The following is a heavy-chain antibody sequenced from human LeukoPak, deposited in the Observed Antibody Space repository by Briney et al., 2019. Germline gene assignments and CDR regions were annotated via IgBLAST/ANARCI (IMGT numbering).Heavy chain of an antibody. CDR3: ARDLVYSSGWYAGELDH. D-gene: IGHD6-19*01. Sequence: GGSLRLSCSASGFAFSSDAMHWVRQAPGRDLEWLAVISYDGSNEDHAESVRGRFTISRDNSKNTLFLQMNSLRPEDTAVYYCARDLVYSSGWYAGELDHWGLGTLVIVSS. CDR1: GFAFSSDA. V-gene: IGHV3-30*04. J-gene: IGHJ4*02. CDR2: ISYDGSNE.